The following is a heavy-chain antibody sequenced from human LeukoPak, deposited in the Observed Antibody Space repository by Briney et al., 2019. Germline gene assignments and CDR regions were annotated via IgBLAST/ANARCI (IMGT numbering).Heavy chain of an antibody. J-gene: IGHJ6*03. CDR1: GGSISSYY. Sequence: PSETLSLTCTVSGGSISSYYWSWIGQPAGKGLEWIGRIYTSGSTNYNPSLKSRVTMSVDTSKNQFSLKLSSVTAADTAVYYCARDRQRLVPWYYYYMDVWGKGTTVTVSS. CDR2: IYTSGST. D-gene: IGHD6-13*01. CDR3: ARDRQRLVPWYYYYMDV. V-gene: IGHV4-4*07.